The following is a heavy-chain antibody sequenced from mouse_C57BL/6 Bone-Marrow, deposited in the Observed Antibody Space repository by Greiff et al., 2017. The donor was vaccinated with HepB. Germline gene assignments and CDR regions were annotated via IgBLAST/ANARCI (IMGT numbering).Heavy chain of an antibody. D-gene: IGHD2-5*01. CDR2: IDPENGDT. Sequence: EVQLQQSGAELVRPGASVKLSCTASGFNIKDDYMHWVKQRPEQGLEWIGWIDPENGDTEYASKFQGKATITADTSSNTAYLQLSSLTSEDTAVYYCTTIVRDWFAYWGRGTLVTVSA. CDR1: GFNIKDDY. V-gene: IGHV14-4*01. J-gene: IGHJ3*01. CDR3: TTIVRDWFAY.